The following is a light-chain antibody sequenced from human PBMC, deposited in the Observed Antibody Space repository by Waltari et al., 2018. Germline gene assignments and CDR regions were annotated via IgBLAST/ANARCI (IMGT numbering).Light chain of an antibody. V-gene: IGKV1-12*01. CDR1: LGISSW. J-gene: IGKJ2*03. CDR2: HAS. Sequence: DIQMTQSPSSLSASVVDSVTITCRASLGISSWLACYQQQPRKAPKLLISHASSFQNKVPSRFRGSGSGTDFTLTISSLQPEDIATYDCQQYNSAPYRFGQGTKVEIK. CDR3: QQYNSAPYR.